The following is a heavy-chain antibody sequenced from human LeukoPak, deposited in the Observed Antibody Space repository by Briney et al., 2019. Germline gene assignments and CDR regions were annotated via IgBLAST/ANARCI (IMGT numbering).Heavy chain of an antibody. J-gene: IGHJ5*02. CDR2: INHSGST. CDR3: ARRGLTYYYGSGSYYWFDP. CDR1: GGSFSGYY. Sequence: SETLSLTCAVYGGSFSGYYWSWIRQPPGKGLEWIGEINHSGSTNYNPSLKSRVTISVDTSKNQFSLKLSSVTAADTAVYYCARRGLTYYYGSGSYYWFDPWGQGTLVTVSS. D-gene: IGHD3-10*01. V-gene: IGHV4-34*01.